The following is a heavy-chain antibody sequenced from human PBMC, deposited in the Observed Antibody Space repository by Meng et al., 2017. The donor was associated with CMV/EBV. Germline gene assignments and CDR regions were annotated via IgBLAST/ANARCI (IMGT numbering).Heavy chain of an antibody. D-gene: IGHD2-15*01. Sequence: SVKVSCKASGYTFTGYYMHWVRQAPGQGLEWMGGIIPIFGTANYAQKFQGRVTITTDESTSTAYMELSSLRSEDTAVYYCARGGYRYCSGGSCYGMVDVWGQGTTVTVSS. CDR2: IIPIFGTA. J-gene: IGHJ6*02. CDR1: GYTFTGYY. CDR3: ARGGYRYCSGGSCYGMVDV. V-gene: IGHV1-69*05.